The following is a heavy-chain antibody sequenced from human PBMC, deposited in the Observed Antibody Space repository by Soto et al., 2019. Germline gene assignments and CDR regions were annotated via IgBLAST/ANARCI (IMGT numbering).Heavy chain of an antibody. CDR2: MNPNSGGT. CDR1: GHTFSGYF. CDR3: ARGYYSSSWRVFDY. J-gene: IGHJ4*02. V-gene: IGHV1-2*02. Sequence: QVQLVQSGADVKKPGASVKVSCKTSGHTFSGYFMHWLRQAPGQGLEWMGWMNPNSGGTDYAQNFQGRVSMTWDTSISTAYMELSRLRSDDTAIYYCARGYYSSSWRVFDYWGQGTLVTVSS. D-gene: IGHD6-13*01.